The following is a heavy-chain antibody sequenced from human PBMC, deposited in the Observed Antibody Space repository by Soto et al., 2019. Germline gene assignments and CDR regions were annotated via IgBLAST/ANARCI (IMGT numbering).Heavy chain of an antibody. Sequence: ASVKVSCKASGGTFSSYAISWVRQAPGQVLELMGGINPIFGTANYAQKFQGRVTITADKSTSTAYMELSSLRSEDTAVYYCASRNYYDSSGYTPFDYWGQGTLVTVS. CDR1: GGTFSSYA. D-gene: IGHD3-22*01. V-gene: IGHV1-69*06. CDR3: ASRNYYDSSGYTPFDY. J-gene: IGHJ4*02. CDR2: INPIFGTA.